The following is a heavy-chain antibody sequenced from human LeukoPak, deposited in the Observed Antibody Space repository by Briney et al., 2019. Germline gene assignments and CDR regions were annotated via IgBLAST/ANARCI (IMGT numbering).Heavy chain of an antibody. CDR2: ISSSSSNI. CDR1: GFTFRTYS. V-gene: IGHV3-21*05. CDR3: ARGDTWNSYYYYYMDV. J-gene: IGHJ6*03. D-gene: IGHD1-7*01. Sequence: GGSLRLSCAASGFTFRTYSMNWLRQAPGKGLEWVSYISSSSSNIYYADSVKGRFTISRDNAETSLYLQMNSLSAEDTAVYYCARGDTWNSYYYYYMDVWGKGTTVTVSS.